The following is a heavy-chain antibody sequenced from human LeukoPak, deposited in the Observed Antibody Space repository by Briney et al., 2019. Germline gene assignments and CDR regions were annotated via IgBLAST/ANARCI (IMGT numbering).Heavy chain of an antibody. J-gene: IGHJ3*02. V-gene: IGHV3-23*01. CDR2: ISGSGHST. CDR1: EFPFSNYG. D-gene: IGHD3-22*01. Sequence: GGSLRLSCAASEFPFSNYGMSWVRQAPGKGLEWVSAISGSGHSTYYADSVKGRFSISRDNSKNTLYLQMNSLRAEDTAIYYCAKVRMITMIAYDAFDIWGQGSMVTVSS. CDR3: AKVRMITMIAYDAFDI.